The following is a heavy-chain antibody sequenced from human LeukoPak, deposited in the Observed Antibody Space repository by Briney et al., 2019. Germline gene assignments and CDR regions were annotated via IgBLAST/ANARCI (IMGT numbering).Heavy chain of an antibody. CDR3: ARDRVRGYGSGKTYYDGMDV. J-gene: IGHJ6*02. D-gene: IGHD3-10*01. CDR2: IYHSGST. V-gene: IGHV4-30-2*01. CDR1: GGSISSGDYS. Sequence: SQTLSLTCAVSGGSISSGDYSWSWIRQRPAKGLEWIGYIYHSGSTYYNPSLKSRVTISVDRSKNQFSLKLSSVTAAGTAVYYCARDRVRGYGSGKTYYDGMDVWGQGTTVTVSS.